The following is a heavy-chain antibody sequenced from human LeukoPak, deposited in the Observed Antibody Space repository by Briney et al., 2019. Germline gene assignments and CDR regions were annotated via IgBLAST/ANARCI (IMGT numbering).Heavy chain of an antibody. CDR2: IYYSGST. CDR3: ARVPAVKKKYYYYYMDV. D-gene: IGHD2-2*01. V-gene: IGHV4-59*01. Sequence: PSETLSLTCTVSGGSISSYYWTRIRQPPGKGLEWIGYIYYSGSTNYNPSLKSRVTISVYTSENQFSVKLSSVTAADTAVYYCARVPAVKKKYYYYYMDVWGKGTTVTISS. CDR1: GGSISSYY. J-gene: IGHJ6*03.